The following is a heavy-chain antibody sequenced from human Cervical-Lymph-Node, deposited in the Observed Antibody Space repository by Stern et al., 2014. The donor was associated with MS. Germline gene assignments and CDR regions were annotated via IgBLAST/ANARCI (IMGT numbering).Heavy chain of an antibody. D-gene: IGHD3-22*01. V-gene: IGHV3-23*04. J-gene: IGHJ6*02. CDR3: AKQYFDSSGYSYYYGMDV. Sequence: VQLVESGGDLVQPGGSLRLSCAASGFTFNKYAMNWVRQAPGKGLEWVSTISGSGGSIYYADSVKGRFTISRDHSEHTLYLQMHSLRAEDTAIYYCAKQYFDSSGYSYYYGMDVWGQGTTVTVSS. CDR2: ISGSGGSI. CDR1: GFTFNKYA.